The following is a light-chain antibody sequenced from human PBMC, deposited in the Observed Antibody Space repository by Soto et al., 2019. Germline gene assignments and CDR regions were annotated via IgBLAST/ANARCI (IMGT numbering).Light chain of an antibody. V-gene: IGLV2-23*02. CDR2: EVS. Sequence: QSVLTQAASVSGSPGQSITISCTGTSSDVGSYNLVSWYQHHPGKAPKLMIYEVSKRPSGASNRFSGSKSGNTASLTISGLQAEDVADYYCCSYAGSSTLVFGTGTKVTVL. CDR1: SSDVGSYNL. CDR3: CSYAGSSTLV. J-gene: IGLJ1*01.